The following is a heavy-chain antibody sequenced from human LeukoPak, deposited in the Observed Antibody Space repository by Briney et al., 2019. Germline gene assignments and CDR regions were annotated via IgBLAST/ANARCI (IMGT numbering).Heavy chain of an antibody. CDR3: ARDRIYGSGSYYRVENWFDP. Sequence: GASVKVSCKASGYTFTSYGISWVRQAPGQGLEWMRWIGAYNGNPNYAQKLQGRVTMTTDTSTSTAYMELRSLRSDDTAVYYCARDRIYGSGSYYRVENWFDPWGQGTLVTVSS. V-gene: IGHV1-18*01. J-gene: IGHJ5*02. CDR1: GYTFTSYG. CDR2: IGAYNGNP. D-gene: IGHD3-10*01.